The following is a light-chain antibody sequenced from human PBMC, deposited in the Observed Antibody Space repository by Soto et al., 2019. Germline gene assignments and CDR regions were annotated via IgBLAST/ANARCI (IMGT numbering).Light chain of an antibody. CDR3: SSYAGSNERV. V-gene: IGLV2-8*01. CDR2: EVS. CDR1: SSDVGGYNY. Sequence: QSALTQPPSASGSSGQSVTISCTGTSSDVGGYNYVSWYQQHPGKAPKLMIYEVSKRPSGVPDRFSGSKSGNTASLTVSGLQAEDEADYYCSSYAGSNERVFGGGTKLTVL. J-gene: IGLJ2*01.